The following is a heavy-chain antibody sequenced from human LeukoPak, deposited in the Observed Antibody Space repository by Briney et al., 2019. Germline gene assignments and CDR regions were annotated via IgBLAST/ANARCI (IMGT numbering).Heavy chain of an antibody. CDR1: GGSISSYY. CDR2: IYYSGST. D-gene: IGHD1-26*01. CDR3: ARRVVGAILDY. V-gene: IGHV4-59*08. J-gene: IGHJ4*02. Sequence: SETLSLTCTVSGGSISSYYWSWIRQPPRKGLEWIGYIYYSGSTNYNPSLKSRVTISVGTSKKQFCLKLSSVTAADTAVYYCARRVVGAILDYWGQGTLVTVSS.